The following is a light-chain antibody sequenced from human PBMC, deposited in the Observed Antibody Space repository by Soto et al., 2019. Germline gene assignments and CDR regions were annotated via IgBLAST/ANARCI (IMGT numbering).Light chain of an antibody. CDR1: QSVSSNF. CDR3: QQYSTSSPRYT. Sequence: EIVLTQSPGTLSLSPGERATLFCRASQSVSSNFLAWYQQKPSQAPRLLIYNASRRAAGLADRFSGSGSGTDFTLTISRLEPEDFAVYYCQQYSTSSPRYTFGQGTKLEIK. J-gene: IGKJ2*01. CDR2: NAS. V-gene: IGKV3-20*01.